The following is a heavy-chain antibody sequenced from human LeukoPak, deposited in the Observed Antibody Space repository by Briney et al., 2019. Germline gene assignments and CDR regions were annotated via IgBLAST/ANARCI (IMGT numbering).Heavy chain of an antibody. CDR1: GFTCTSSA. CDR3: AASSMVRGVTHFDY. J-gene: IGHJ4*02. CDR2: IVVGSGNT. V-gene: IGHV1-58*02. Sequence: SVKVSCKASGFTCTSSAMQWVRQARGQRLEWIGWIVVGSGNTNYAQKFQERVTITRDMSTSTAYMELSSLRSEDTAVYYCAASSMVRGVTHFDYWGQGALVTVSS. D-gene: IGHD3-10*01.